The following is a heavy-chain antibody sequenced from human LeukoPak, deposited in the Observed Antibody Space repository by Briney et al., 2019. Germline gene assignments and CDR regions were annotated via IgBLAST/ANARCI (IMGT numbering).Heavy chain of an antibody. CDR1: GFTFSSYS. V-gene: IGHV3-21*01. Sequence: GGSLRLSCAASGFTFSSYSMNWVRQAPGKGLEWVSSISSSSSYIYYADSVKGRFTISRDNAKNSLYLQMNSLRAEDTAVYYCARVLEWPSNYYYYYYMDVWGKGTTVTVSS. CDR3: ARVLEWPSNYYYYYYMDV. D-gene: IGHD3-3*01. CDR2: ISSSSSYI. J-gene: IGHJ6*03.